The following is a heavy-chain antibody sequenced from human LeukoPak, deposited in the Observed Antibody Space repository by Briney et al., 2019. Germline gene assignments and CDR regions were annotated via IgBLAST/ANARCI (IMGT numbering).Heavy chain of an antibody. D-gene: IGHD6-13*01. CDR3: AKLSSWTDRNFDY. V-gene: IGHV3-23*01. J-gene: IGHJ4*02. CDR1: GFTFSGYA. Sequence: PGESLRLSCAASGFTFSGYAMSWVRQAPGKGLEWVSAISGSAGTTYYADSVKGRFTISRDNSKNTLYLQMNSLRAEDTAVYYCAKLSSWTDRNFDYWGQGTLVTVSS. CDR2: ISGSAGTT.